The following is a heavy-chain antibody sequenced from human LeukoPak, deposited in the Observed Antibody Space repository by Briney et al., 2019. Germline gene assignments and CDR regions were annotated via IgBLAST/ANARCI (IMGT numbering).Heavy chain of an antibody. CDR3: ARGGYYDSSGNFDY. Sequence: SQTLSLTCAISGGSVSSNNAAWNWITQSPSRGLEWLRRTYYRSKWYNDYAVSVKSRITINPDTSKNQFSLQLNSVTPEDTAVYYCARGGYYDSSGNFDYWGQGTLVTVSS. CDR2: TYYRSKWYN. D-gene: IGHD3-22*01. J-gene: IGHJ4*02. CDR1: GGSVSSNNAA. V-gene: IGHV6-1*01.